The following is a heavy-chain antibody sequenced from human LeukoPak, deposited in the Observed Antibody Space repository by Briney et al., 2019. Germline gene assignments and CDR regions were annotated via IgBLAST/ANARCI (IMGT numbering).Heavy chain of an antibody. J-gene: IGHJ4*02. CDR3: AKDHGVRYYDSSGYYY. CDR2: IWYDGSNK. Sequence: PGGSLRLSCAASGFTFSSYGMHWVRQAPGKGLEWVAVIWYDGSNKYYADSVKGRFTISRDNSKNTLYLQMNSLRAEDTAVYYCAKDHGVRYYDSSGYYYWGQGTLVTVSS. CDR1: GFTFSSYG. D-gene: IGHD3-22*01. V-gene: IGHV3-33*06.